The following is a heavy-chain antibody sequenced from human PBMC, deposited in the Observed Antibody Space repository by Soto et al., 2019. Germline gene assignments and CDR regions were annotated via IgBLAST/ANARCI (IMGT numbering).Heavy chain of an antibody. J-gene: IGHJ6*03. CDR3: ARGYYDFWSGYPRPDYYYYYMDV. D-gene: IGHD3-3*01. CDR2: INHSGST. V-gene: IGHV4-34*01. CDR1: GGSFSGYY. Sequence: SETLSLTCAVYGGSFSGYYWSWIRQPPGKGLEWIGEINHSGSTNYNPSLKSRVTISVDTSKNQFSLKLSSVTAADTAVYYCARGYYDFWSGYPRPDYYYYYMDVWGKGTTVT.